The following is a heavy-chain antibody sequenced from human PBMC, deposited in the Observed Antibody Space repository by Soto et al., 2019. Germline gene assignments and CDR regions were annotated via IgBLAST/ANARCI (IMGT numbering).Heavy chain of an antibody. V-gene: IGHV4-30-4*01. CDR2: IYHSGST. J-gene: IGHJ4*02. Sequence: CSVADGCRSRCDYYWSWIRQPPGKGLEWIGYIYHSGSTKYKPSLKSRVTISVDKSKSQFSLKLTSVTAADTAVYYCARRVTFGGFDFWGQGNLVTVSS. CDR1: DGCRSRCDYY. D-gene: IGHD3-16*01. CDR3: ARRVTFGGFDF.